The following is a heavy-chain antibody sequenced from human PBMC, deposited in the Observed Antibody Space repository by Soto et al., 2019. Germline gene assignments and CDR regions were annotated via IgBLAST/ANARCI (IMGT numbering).Heavy chain of an antibody. V-gene: IGHV3-11*01. CDR3: ASHYDMWSGYLSPVDY. J-gene: IGHJ4*02. CDR2: IDTSGTKI. CDR1: GYTFSDYY. D-gene: IGHD3-3*01. Sequence: VQLVESGGDLVKPGGSLRLSCAASGYTFSDYYMSWIRQAPGKGLEWISYIDTSGTKIYYADYVKGRFTITRDNAKNSLYLEMNSLRDEDTAVYYCASHYDMWSGYLSPVDYWGQGTLVTVST.